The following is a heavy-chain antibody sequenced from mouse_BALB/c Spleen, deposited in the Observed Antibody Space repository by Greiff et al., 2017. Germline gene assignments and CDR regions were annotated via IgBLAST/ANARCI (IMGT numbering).Heavy chain of an antibody. Sequence: VKLMESGPGLVAPSRSLSITCTVSGFSLTSYGVHWVRQPPGKGLEWLGVIWAGGSTNYNSALMSRLSISKDNSKSQVFLKMNSLQTDDTAMYYCARGRVYYAMDYWGQGTSVTVSS. V-gene: IGHV2-9*02. CDR2: IWAGGST. CDR1: GFSLTSYG. CDR3: ARGRVYYAMDY. D-gene: IGHD3-1*01. J-gene: IGHJ4*01.